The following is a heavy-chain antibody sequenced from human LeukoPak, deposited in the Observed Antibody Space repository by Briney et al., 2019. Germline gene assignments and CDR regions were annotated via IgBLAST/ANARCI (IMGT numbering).Heavy chain of an antibody. D-gene: IGHD6-19*01. CDR1: GYTFTGCY. Sequence: ASVKVSCKASGYTFTGCYMHWVRQAPGQGLEWMGWINPNSGGTNYAQKLQGRVTMTTDTSTSTAYMELRSLRSDDTAVYYCARAGIAVALPHIWGQGTMVTVSS. V-gene: IGHV1-2*02. CDR3: ARAGIAVALPHI. J-gene: IGHJ3*02. CDR2: INPNSGGT.